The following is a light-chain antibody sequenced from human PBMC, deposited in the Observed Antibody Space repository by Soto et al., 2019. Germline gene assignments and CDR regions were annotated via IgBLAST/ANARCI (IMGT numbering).Light chain of an antibody. J-gene: IGLJ2*01. CDR2: EGS. CDR3: CSYAGSSTFERVV. V-gene: IGLV2-23*03. CDR1: SSDVGSYNL. Sequence: QSALTQPASVSGSPGQSITISCTGTSSDVGSYNLVSWYQQHPGKAPKLMIYEGSKRPSGVSNRFSGSKSGNTASLTISGLQAEDAADYYCCSYAGSSTFERVVFGGGTKLTVL.